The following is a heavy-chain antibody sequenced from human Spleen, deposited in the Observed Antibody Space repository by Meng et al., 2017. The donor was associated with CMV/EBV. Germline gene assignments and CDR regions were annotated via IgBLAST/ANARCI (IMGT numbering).Heavy chain of an antibody. V-gene: IGHV4-4*02. CDR3: ARVTEYGGNCFDS. CDR2: VYHSGHT. J-gene: IGHJ4*02. D-gene: IGHD4/OR15-4a*01. CDR1: GTSISTSNW. Sequence: AVSGTSISTSNWWSWVRQPPGKGLEWIGEVYHSGHTNYNPSLKSRVTMSVDRSKNQFSLRLSSVTAADTAIYYCARVTEYGGNCFDSWGQGTLVTVSS.